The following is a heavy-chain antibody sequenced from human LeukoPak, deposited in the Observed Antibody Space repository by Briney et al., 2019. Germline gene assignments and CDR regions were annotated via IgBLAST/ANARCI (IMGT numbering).Heavy chain of an antibody. J-gene: IGHJ5*02. CDR2: INHSGST. D-gene: IGHD5-24*01. CDR3: ARRVERWLQFRRLNWFDP. Sequence: SETLSLTCAVYGGSFSGYYWSWIRQPPGKGLEWIGEINHSGSTNYNPSLKSRVTTSVDTSKNQFSLKLSSVTAADTAVYYCARRVERWLQFRRLNWFDPWGQGTLVTVSS. CDR1: GGSFSGYY. V-gene: IGHV4-34*01.